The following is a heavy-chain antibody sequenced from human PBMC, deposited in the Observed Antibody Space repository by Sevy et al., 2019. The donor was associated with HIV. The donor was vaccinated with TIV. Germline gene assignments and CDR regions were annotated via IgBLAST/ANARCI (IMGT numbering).Heavy chain of an antibody. CDR2: IQYGGGNK. J-gene: IGHJ4*02. Sequence: GGSLRLSCAASGFSYSSYGMHWVRQAPGKGLEWVAYIQYGGGNKDYADSVKGRFTISRDNSKNTLDLQMNSLRVEDTAVYYCVKEGGGEGGDHWGQGTLVTVSS. V-gene: IGHV3-30*02. D-gene: IGHD2-21*01. CDR1: GFSYSSYG. CDR3: VKEGGGEGGDH.